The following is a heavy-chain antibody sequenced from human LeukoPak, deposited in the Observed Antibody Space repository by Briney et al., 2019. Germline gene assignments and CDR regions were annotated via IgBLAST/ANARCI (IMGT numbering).Heavy chain of an antibody. CDR1: GFTFSRHW. D-gene: IGHD2-15*01. V-gene: IGHV3-7*03. Sequence: GGSLRLSCAASGFTFSRHWMYRVRQAPGKGLEWVANIKQDGSAKPYVDSVKGRFTISRDNAKNSLFLQMNSLRAEDTAVYYCARDNGWSADFWGQGTLVIVSS. CDR3: ARDNGWSADF. CDR2: IKQDGSAK. J-gene: IGHJ4*02.